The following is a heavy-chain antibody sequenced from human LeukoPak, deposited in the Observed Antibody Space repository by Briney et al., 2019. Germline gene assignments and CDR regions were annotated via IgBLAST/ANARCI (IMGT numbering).Heavy chain of an antibody. V-gene: IGHV3-9*01. J-gene: IGHJ4*02. CDR2: ISWNSGSI. CDR1: GFTFDDYA. Sequence: GGSLRLSCAAPGFTFDDYAMHWVRQAPGKGLEWVSGISWNSGSIGYADSVKGRFTISRDNAKNSLYLQMNSLRAEDTALYYCAKDTYSYPTETNDYWGQGTLVTVSS. D-gene: IGHD1/OR15-1a*01. CDR3: AKDTYSYPTETNDY.